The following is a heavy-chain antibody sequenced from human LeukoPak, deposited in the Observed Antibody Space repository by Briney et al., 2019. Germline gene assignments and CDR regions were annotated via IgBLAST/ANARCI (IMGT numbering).Heavy chain of an antibody. V-gene: IGHV3-23*01. J-gene: IGHJ4*02. CDR3: AKDDRHDYGVYAFDY. D-gene: IGHD4-17*01. CDR1: GFTFSSYG. CDR2: ISGSGGST. Sequence: GGTLRLSCATSGFTFSSYGMSWVRQAPGKGLEWVSAISGSGGSTYYADSVKGRFTISRDNSKNTLYLQMNSLRAEDTAVYYCAKDDRHDYGVYAFDYWGQGTLVTVSS.